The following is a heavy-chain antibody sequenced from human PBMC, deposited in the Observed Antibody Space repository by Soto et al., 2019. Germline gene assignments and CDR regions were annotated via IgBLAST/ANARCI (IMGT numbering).Heavy chain of an antibody. J-gene: IGHJ6*02. Sequence: ASVKGSFKASGYIFTNYAIHWVRQAPGQRLEWVGWINVGTGNTKYSQNFRGRVTITRDTSATTAYMELSSLRSEDTAVYYCARGAGYCSGDCWNDYYYAMDVWGQGTTVTVSS. V-gene: IGHV1-3*01. CDR2: INVGTGNT. CDR3: ARGAGYCSGDCWNDYYYAMDV. CDR1: GYIFTNYA. D-gene: IGHD2-21*02.